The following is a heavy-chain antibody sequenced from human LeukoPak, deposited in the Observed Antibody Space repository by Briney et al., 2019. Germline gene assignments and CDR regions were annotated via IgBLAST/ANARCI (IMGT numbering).Heavy chain of an antibody. CDR1: GGSISSYY. D-gene: IGHD6-19*01. V-gene: IGHV4-59*12. CDR3: GGSGWSGGPFDI. CDR2: IYYSGST. J-gene: IGHJ4*02. Sequence: SETLSLTCTVSGGSISSYYWSWIRQPPGKGLEWIGYIYYSGSTSYNPSLKSRVTISEDTSNIQFSLNLTSVTAADTAVYYCGGSGWSGGPFDIWGQGTLVTVSS.